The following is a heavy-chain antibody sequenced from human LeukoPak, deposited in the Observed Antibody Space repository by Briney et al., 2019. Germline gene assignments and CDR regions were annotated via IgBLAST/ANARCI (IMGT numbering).Heavy chain of an antibody. CDR2: IIPIFGTT. CDR3: ASCRYCSSTSCYLYFQH. CDR1: GGTFSSYA. J-gene: IGHJ1*01. D-gene: IGHD2-2*01. Sequence: ASVKVSYKASGGTFSSYAISWVRQAPGQGLEWVGGIIPIFGTTNYAQKLQGRVTITTDESTSTASMELSSLRSEDTAVYYCASCRYCSSTSCYLYFQHWGQGTLVTVSS. V-gene: IGHV1-69*05.